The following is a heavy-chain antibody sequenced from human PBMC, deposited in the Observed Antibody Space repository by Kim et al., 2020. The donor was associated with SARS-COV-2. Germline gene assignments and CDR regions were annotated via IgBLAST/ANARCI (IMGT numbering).Heavy chain of an antibody. CDR3: ARDSGSGFDY. CDR2: DT. J-gene: IGHJ4*02. Sequence: DTYYPGSVKGRFTISRENAKNSLYLQMNSLRAGDTAVYYCARDSGSGFDYWVQGTLVTVSS. V-gene: IGHV3-13*01. D-gene: IGHD3-10*01.